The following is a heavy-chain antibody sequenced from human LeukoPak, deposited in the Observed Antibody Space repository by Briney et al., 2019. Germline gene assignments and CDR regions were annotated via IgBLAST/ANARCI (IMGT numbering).Heavy chain of an antibody. D-gene: IGHD1-26*01. V-gene: IGHV3-7*01. CDR1: GFTFSTYW. Sequence: GGSLRLSCAASGFTFSTYWMTWVRQAPGKGLEWVANINQGGSESYYVDSVKGRFTISRDNAKNSLYLQMDSLRVEDTAVYYCARDPYSGNYGAYYYYYMDVWGKGTTVTVSS. CDR3: ARDPYSGNYGAYYYYYMDV. CDR2: INQGGSES. J-gene: IGHJ6*03.